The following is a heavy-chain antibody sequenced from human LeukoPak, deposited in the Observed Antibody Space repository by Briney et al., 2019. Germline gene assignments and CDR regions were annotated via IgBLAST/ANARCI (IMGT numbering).Heavy chain of an antibody. J-gene: IGHJ3*02. V-gene: IGHV4-59*01. CDR1: GGSISSYY. Sequence: PSETLSLTCTVSGGSISSYYWSWIRQPPGKGLEWIGYIYYSGSTNYNPSLKSRVTISVDTSKNQFSLKLSSVTAADTAVYYCARWAADWSNAFDIWGQGTMVTVSS. D-gene: IGHD3-9*01. CDR2: IYYSGST. CDR3: ARWAADWSNAFDI.